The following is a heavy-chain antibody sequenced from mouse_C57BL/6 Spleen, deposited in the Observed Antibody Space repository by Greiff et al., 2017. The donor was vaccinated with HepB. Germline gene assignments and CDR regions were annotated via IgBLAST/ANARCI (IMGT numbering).Heavy chain of an antibody. CDR1: GFSLTSYG. Sequence: QVHVKQSGPGLVAPSQSLSITCTVSGFSLTSYGVHWVRQPPGKGLEWLVVIWSDGSTTYNSALKSRLSISKDNSKSQVFLKMNSLQTDDTAMYYCARHGGYDYDGAMDYWGQGTSVTVSS. V-gene: IGHV2-6-1*01. CDR3: ARHGGYDYDGAMDY. D-gene: IGHD2-4*01. J-gene: IGHJ4*01. CDR2: IWSDGST.